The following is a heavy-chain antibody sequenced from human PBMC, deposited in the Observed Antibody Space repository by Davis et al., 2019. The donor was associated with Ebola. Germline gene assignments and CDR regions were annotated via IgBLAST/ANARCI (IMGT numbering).Heavy chain of an antibody. Sequence: WGSLRLSCAASGFTSTSYGMHWVRQAPGKGLEWVAVISYDGSNKYYADSVKGRFTISRDNSKNTLYLQMNSLRAEDTAVYYCAKDFAYYGSGALDYWGQGTLVTVSS. CDR3: AKDFAYYGSGALDY. J-gene: IGHJ4*02. D-gene: IGHD3-10*01. CDR2: ISYDGSNK. CDR1: GFTSTSYG. V-gene: IGHV3-30*18.